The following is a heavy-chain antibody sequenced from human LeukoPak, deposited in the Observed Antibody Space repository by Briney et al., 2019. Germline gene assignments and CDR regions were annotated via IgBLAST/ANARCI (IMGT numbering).Heavy chain of an antibody. J-gene: IGHJ4*02. D-gene: IGHD2-2*01. CDR2: IIPIFGTA. CDR1: GGTFSSYA. Sequence: GASVKVSCKASGGTFSSYAISWVRQAPGQGLEWMGGIIPIFGTANYAQKFQGRVTITADESTSTAYMELRSLRSDDTAVYYCARCPSVLSCYHAPFDYWGQGTLVTVSS. CDR3: ARCPSVLSCYHAPFDY. V-gene: IGHV1-69*13.